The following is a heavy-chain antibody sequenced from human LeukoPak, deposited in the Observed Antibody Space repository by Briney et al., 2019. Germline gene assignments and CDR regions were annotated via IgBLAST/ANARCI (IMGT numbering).Heavy chain of an antibody. Sequence: ASVKVSCKASGYIFTGYYLHWVRQAPGQGLEWLGWIDPNSGDTDFAQNFQGRVTLTSDTSITTAYMELRSLRSDETAVYYCVKNDGNYDDSWGHGSLVIVSS. D-gene: IGHD3-3*01. CDR1: GYIFTGYY. V-gene: IGHV1-2*02. CDR3: VKNDGNYDDS. CDR2: IDPNSGDT. J-gene: IGHJ5*01.